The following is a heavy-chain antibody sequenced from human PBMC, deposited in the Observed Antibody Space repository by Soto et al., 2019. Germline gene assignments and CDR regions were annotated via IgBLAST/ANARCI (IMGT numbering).Heavy chain of an antibody. V-gene: IGHV3-66*01. J-gene: IGHJ6*03. Sequence: EVQLMESGGGLVQPGGSLRLSCAASGFTVSSNYMRWVRQVPGEGLQWVSDLYSGGSAHHADSVKDRFTISRDDSKNTMYLQMNSLRVEDTAVYYCARVSHRFWQQLSFYSYYMDLWGKGTTVTVSS. CDR3: ARVSHRFWQQLSFYSYYMDL. CDR1: GFTVSSNY. D-gene: IGHD1-1*01. CDR2: LYSGGSA.